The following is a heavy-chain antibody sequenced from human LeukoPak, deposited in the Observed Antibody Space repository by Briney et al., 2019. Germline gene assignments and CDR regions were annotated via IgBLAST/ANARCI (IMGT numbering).Heavy chain of an antibody. V-gene: IGHV3-66*01. J-gene: IGHJ4*02. CDR2: IYSGGST. CDR3: ARDLVGGATLAGGY. Sequence: GGSLRLSCAASGFSVGDNYMSWVRQAPGKGLEWVSVIYSGGSTYYADSVKGRFTISRDNSKNTLYLQMNSLRAEDTAVYYCARDLVGGATLAGGYWGQGTLVTVSS. D-gene: IGHD2-21*01. CDR1: GFSVGDNY.